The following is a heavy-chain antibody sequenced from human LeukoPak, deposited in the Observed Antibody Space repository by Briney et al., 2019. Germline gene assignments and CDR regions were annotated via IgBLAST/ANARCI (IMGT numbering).Heavy chain of an antibody. CDR2: ISGSGGST. J-gene: IGHJ6*03. V-gene: IGHV3-23*01. Sequence: GSLRLSCAASGFTFSSYAMSWVRQAPGKGLEWVSAISGSGGSTYYADSVKGRFTISRDNSKNTLYLQMNSLRAEDTAVYYCAKRRGLELLYYYYMDVWGKGTTVTVSS. CDR3: AKRRGLELLYYYYMDV. CDR1: GFTFSSYA. D-gene: IGHD1-7*01.